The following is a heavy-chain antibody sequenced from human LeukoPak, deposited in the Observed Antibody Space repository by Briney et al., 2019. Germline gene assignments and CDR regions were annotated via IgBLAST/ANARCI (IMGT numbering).Heavy chain of an antibody. CDR3: ARSTVAPFDY. Sequence: PGGSLRLSCAASGFTFRRYGMSWVRQAPEKGLEWVSAISGSGSSTYYGDSVKGRFTISRDNSKNSLYLQMNSLRAEDTAVYYCARSTVAPFDYWGQGTLVTVSS. CDR2: ISGSGSST. J-gene: IGHJ4*02. CDR1: GFTFRRYG. D-gene: IGHD4-23*01. V-gene: IGHV3-23*01.